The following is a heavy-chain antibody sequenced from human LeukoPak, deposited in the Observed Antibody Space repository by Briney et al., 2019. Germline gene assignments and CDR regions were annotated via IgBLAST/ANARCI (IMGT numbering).Heavy chain of an antibody. CDR1: GGSISSNY. D-gene: IGHD1-1*01. V-gene: IGHV4-59*01. CDR2: IYHSGST. J-gene: IGHJ6*02. Sequence: SETLSLTCTVSGGSISSNYWSWIRQPPGKGLEWFGYIYHSGSTSYNPSLKSRVTFSVDTSKNQFSLKLNSVTAADTAVYYCARDRWNDAYNGMDVWGQGTTVTVSS. CDR3: ARDRWNDAYNGMDV.